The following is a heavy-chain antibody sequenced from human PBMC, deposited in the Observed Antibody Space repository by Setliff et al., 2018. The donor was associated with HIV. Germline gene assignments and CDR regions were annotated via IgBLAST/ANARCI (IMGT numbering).Heavy chain of an antibody. CDR3: ARGKTWLRFLDY. J-gene: IGHJ4*02. D-gene: IGHD5-12*01. Sequence: GASVKVSCKASGYTFNNYGSSWVRQAPGQGLEWMGWINTHSGYTNYAQNVQGRVTVTMDTSTRTAYMELRSLKSDDTAVYYCARGKTWLRFLDYWGQGTLVTVS. V-gene: IGHV1-18*01. CDR2: INTHSGYT. CDR1: GYTFNNYG.